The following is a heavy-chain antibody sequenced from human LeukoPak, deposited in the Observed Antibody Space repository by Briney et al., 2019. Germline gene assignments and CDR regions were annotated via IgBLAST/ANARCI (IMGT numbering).Heavy chain of an antibody. V-gene: IGHV1-46*01. D-gene: IGHD4-11*01. J-gene: IGHJ6*02. CDR1: GYTFTSYY. Sequence: ASVKVSCKASGYTFTSYYMHWVRQAPGQGLEWMGIVNPSGGSASYAQKFQGRVTMTRDTSTSTVYMELSSLRSEDTAVYYCARDSALITVILYGMDVWGQGTTVTVSS. CDR3: ARDSALITVILYGMDV. CDR2: VNPSGGSA.